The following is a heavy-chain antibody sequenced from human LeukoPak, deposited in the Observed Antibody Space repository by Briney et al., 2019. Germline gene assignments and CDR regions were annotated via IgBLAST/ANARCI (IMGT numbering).Heavy chain of an antibody. CDR1: GGSISSYY. Sequence: SETLSLTCTVSGGSISSYYWSWIRQPAGKGLEWIGRIYTSGSTNYNPFLKSRVTMSVDTSKNQFSLKLSSVNAADTAVYYCARDTADYCSSTSCYLFDYWGQGTLVTVSS. CDR2: IYTSGST. CDR3: ARDTADYCSSTSCYLFDY. J-gene: IGHJ4*02. V-gene: IGHV4-4*07. D-gene: IGHD2-2*01.